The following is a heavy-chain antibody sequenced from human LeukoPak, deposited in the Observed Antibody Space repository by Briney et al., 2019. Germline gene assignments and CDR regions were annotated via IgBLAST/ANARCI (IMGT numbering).Heavy chain of an antibody. J-gene: IGHJ4*02. CDR1: GFTFSTYW. V-gene: IGHV3-74*01. CDR2: VNNDGSST. D-gene: IGHD3-3*01. CDR3: ARAGGFLEWLLADYFDY. Sequence: GGSLRLSCAASGFTFSTYWMNWVRQAPGKGLVWVSRVNNDGSSTSYADSVKGRFTISRDNTKNTLYLQMNSLRAEDTAVYYCARAGGFLEWLLADYFDYWGQGTLVTVSS.